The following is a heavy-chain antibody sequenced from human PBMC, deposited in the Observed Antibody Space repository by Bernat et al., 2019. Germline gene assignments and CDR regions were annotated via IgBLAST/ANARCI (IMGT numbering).Heavy chain of an antibody. D-gene: IGHD5-24*01. V-gene: IGHV3-9*03. Sequence: EVQLVESGGGLVQPGRSLRLSCAASGFTFDDYAMHWVRQAPGKGLEWVSGISWNSGTIGYADSVKGRFTISRDNAKNSLHLQMNSLRVEDMALYYCARTKWLQSTYYFDYWGQGTLVTVSS. CDR3: ARTKWLQSTYYFDY. CDR2: ISWNSGTI. J-gene: IGHJ4*02. CDR1: GFTFDDYA.